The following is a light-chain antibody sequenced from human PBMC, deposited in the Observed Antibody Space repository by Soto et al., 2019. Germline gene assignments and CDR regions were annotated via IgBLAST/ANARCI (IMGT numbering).Light chain of an antibody. CDR1: SSNIGAGYD. CDR3: QSYDNSLSALYV. V-gene: IGLV1-40*01. Sequence: QSVLTQLPSVSGAPGQRVTISCTGSSSNIGAGYDVHWFQQLPGTAPKLLIYGNNNRPSGVPDRFSGSKSESSASLAIAGLQAEDEADYYCQSYDNSLSALYVFGTGTKLTVL. J-gene: IGLJ1*01. CDR2: GNN.